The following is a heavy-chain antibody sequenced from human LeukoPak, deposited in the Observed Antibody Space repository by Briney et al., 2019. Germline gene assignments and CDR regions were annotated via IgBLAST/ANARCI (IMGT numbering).Heavy chain of an antibody. D-gene: IGHD3-10*01. J-gene: IGHJ3*01. Sequence: GGSLRLSCAVSGFSFCTYSMNWVRQAPGKGLEWVSSISSSSIHVNYADSVKGRFTISRDNAKNSLYLQMNSLRGEDTAVYYCARNHYYVPGSSDTWGQGTIVTVSS. CDR3: ARNHYYVPGSSDT. V-gene: IGHV3-21*01. CDR1: GFSFCTYS. CDR2: ISSSSIHV.